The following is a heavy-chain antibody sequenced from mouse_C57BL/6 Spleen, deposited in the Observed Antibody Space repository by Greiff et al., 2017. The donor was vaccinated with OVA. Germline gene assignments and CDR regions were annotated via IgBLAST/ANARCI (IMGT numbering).Heavy chain of an antibody. CDR1: GYSFTDYN. V-gene: IGHV1-39*01. Sequence: EVKLMESGPELVKPGASVKISCKASGYSFTDYNMNWVKQSNGKSLEWIGVINPNYGTTSYNQKFKGKATLTVDQSSSTAYMQLNSLTSEDSAVYYCARSAVEEAWFAYWGQGTLVTVSA. CDR3: ARSAVEEAWFAY. CDR2: INPNYGTT. D-gene: IGHD1-1*01. J-gene: IGHJ3*01.